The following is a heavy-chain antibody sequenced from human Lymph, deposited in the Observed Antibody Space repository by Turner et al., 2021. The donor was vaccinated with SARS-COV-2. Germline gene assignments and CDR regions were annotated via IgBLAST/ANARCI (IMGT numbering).Heavy chain of an antibody. CDR2: ISYDGSNK. CDR1: GFTFSTYA. CDR3: ARYGSGGYFYYGLDV. V-gene: IGHV3-30*04. J-gene: IGHJ6*02. Sequence: QVQLLDSVGGVVRPATSLLLSCAASGFTFSTYAIHWVRQAAGKGLEWVAVISYDGSNKYYADSVKGRFTISRDNSKNTLYLQMNSLRAEDTAVYYCARYGSGGYFYYGLDVWGQGTTVTVSS. D-gene: IGHD3-10*01.